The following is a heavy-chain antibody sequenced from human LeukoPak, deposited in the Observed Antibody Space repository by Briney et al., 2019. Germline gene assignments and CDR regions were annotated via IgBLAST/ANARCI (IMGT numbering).Heavy chain of an antibody. J-gene: IGHJ4*02. CDR3: ARGGVYSSRGIDY. D-gene: IGHD6-13*01. CDR2: ISYDGSDK. CDR1: GFTFSLYT. V-gene: IGHV3-30*04. Sequence: PGRSLRLSCAASGFTFSLYTMHWVRQAPGKGLEWVALISYDGSDKYYADSVKGRFTISRDNSKNTLFLQMNSLRAEDTAVYYCARGGVYSSRGIDYWGQGTLVTVSS.